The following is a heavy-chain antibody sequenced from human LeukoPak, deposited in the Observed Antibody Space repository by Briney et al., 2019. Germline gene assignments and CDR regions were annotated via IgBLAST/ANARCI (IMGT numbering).Heavy chain of an antibody. V-gene: IGHV3-74*01. J-gene: IGHJ6*03. CDR2: INSDGSST. CDR1: GFTFSSYW. Sequence: GGSLRLSCAASGFTFSSYWMHWVRQVPGKGLVWVSRINSDGSSTSYADSVKGRFTISRGNAKNTLYLQMNSLRAEDTAVYYCARNKARYYYYYMDVWGKGTTVTISS. CDR3: ARNKARYYYYYMDV.